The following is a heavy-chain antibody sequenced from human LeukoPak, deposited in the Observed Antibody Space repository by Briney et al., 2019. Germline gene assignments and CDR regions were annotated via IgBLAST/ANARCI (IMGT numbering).Heavy chain of an antibody. CDR3: AKVGYDFWSGYGTAINPWRKEGEQGTFDY. Sequence: PGGSLRLSCAASGFTFSSYAMSWVRQAPGKGLEWVSAISGSGGSTYYADSVKGRFTISRDNSKNTLYLQMNSLRAEDTAVYYCAKVGYDFWSGYGTAINPWRKEGEQGTFDYWGQGTLVTVSS. CDR2: ISGSGGST. V-gene: IGHV3-23*01. J-gene: IGHJ4*02. CDR1: GFTFSSYA. D-gene: IGHD3-3*01.